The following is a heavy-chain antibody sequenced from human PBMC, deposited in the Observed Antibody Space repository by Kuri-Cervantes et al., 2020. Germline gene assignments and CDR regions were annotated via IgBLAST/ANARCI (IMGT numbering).Heavy chain of an antibody. Sequence: ASVKVSCKASGYAFTNHGITWVRQAPGQGLEWMGWISIYNGHTNYAQKFQDRVTMTTDTSTSTAYMELTSLTSEDTAVYYCAKVAQAYLDYWGQGTLVTVSS. V-gene: IGHV1-18*01. CDR1: GYAFTNHG. CDR2: ISIYNGHT. J-gene: IGHJ4*02. CDR3: AKVAQAYLDY.